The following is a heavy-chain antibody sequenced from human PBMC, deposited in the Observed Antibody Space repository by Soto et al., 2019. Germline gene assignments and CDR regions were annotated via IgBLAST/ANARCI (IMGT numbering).Heavy chain of an antibody. CDR3: ARDNSRYCISTSCYLYY. CDR1: GFTFSSYG. D-gene: IGHD2-2*01. V-gene: IGHV3-33*01. J-gene: IGHJ4*02. CDR2: IWYDGSNK. Sequence: QVQLVESGGGVVQPGRSLRLSCAASGFTFSSYGMHWVRQAPGKGLEWVAVIWYDGSNKYYADSVKGRFTISRDNSKNTLYVQMNSLRAEDTAVYYCARDNSRYCISTSCYLYYWGQGTLVTVSS.